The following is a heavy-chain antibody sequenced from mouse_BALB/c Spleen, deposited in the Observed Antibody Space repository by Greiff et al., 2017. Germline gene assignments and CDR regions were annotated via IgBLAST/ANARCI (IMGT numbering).Heavy chain of an antibody. V-gene: IGHV2-2*02. J-gene: IGHJ3*01. Sequence: VQLVESGPGLVQPSQSLSITCTVSGFSLTSYGVHWVRQSPGKGLEWLGVIWSGGSTDYNAAFISRLSISKDNSKSQVFFKMNSLQANDTAIYYCARNDGNYEGFAYWGQGTLVTVSA. CDR1: GFSLTSYG. CDR3: ARNDGNYEGFAY. CDR2: IWSGGST. D-gene: IGHD2-1*01.